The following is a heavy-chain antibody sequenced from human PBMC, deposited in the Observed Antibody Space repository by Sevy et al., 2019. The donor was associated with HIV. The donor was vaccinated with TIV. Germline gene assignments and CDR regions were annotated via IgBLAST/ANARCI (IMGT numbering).Heavy chain of an antibody. CDR1: GFTFSNYS. CDR3: ARHVTNVVQRISTRAFDI. V-gene: IGHV3-48*02. D-gene: IGHD2-21*01. CDR2: ISSSSRTI. J-gene: IGHJ3*02. Sequence: GGSLRLSCAASGFTFSNYSMTWVRQAPGKGLEWISYISSSSRTIYNADSVKGRLTISRDNAKNSLYLQMNSLRDEDTAVYYCARHVTNVVQRISTRAFDIWGQGTMVTVSS.